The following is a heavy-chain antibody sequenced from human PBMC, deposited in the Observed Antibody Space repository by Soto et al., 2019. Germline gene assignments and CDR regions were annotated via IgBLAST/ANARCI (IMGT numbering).Heavy chain of an antibody. D-gene: IGHD5-18*01. Sequence: QLQLVQSGAEVKKPGASVKVSCKASGYTFTHYYMHWVRQTPGQGLEWMGIINPNGGTSTYAQKFRAGFTMTRDTSTSTFYMELSGVRSSDSAVYYCATSVNSAMAFDFWGQGTLVTVSS. CDR1: GYTFTHYY. CDR2: INPNGGTS. J-gene: IGHJ4*02. CDR3: ATSVNSAMAFDF. V-gene: IGHV1-46*01.